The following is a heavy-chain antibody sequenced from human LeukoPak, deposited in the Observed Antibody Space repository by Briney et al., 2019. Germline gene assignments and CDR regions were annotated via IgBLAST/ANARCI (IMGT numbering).Heavy chain of an antibody. CDR3: ARRDIVATSYYYGMDV. Sequence: ASGKVSCKASGYTFSCYGISWVRQAPGQGLEWMGWISAYNGNTNYAQKLQGRVTMTTDTSTSTAYMELRSLRSDDTAVYYCARRDIVATSYYYGMDVWGQGTTVTVSS. CDR2: ISAYNGNT. CDR1: GYTFSCYG. J-gene: IGHJ6*02. D-gene: IGHD5-12*01. V-gene: IGHV1-18*01.